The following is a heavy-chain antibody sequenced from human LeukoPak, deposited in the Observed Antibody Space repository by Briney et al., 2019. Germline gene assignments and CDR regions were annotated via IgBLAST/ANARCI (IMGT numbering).Heavy chain of an antibody. CDR1: GFTFSDYY. Sequence: GGSLRLSCAASGFTFSDYYMSWIRQAPGKGLEWVSYISSSGSTIYYADSVKGRFTVSRDNAKNSLYLQMNSLRAEDTAVYYCARERPPYYFDYWGQGTLVTVSS. J-gene: IGHJ4*02. CDR2: ISSSGSTI. CDR3: ARERPPYYFDY. V-gene: IGHV3-11*01.